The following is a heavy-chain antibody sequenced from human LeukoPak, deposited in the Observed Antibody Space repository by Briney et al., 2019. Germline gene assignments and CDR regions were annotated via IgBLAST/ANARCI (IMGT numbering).Heavy chain of an antibody. CDR3: ARQTYDFWSGYYV. V-gene: IGHV1-69*13. D-gene: IGHD3-3*01. J-gene: IGHJ4*02. CDR2: IIPIFGTA. Sequence: SVKVSCKASGGTFSSYAISWARQAPGQGLEWMGGIIPIFGTANYAQKFQGRVTITADESTSTAYMELSSLRSEDTAVYYCARQTYDFWSGYYVWGQGTLVTVSS. CDR1: GGTFSSYA.